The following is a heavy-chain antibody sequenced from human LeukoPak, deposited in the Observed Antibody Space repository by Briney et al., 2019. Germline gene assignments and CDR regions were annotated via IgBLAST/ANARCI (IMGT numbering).Heavy chain of an antibody. CDR1: GFTFSSYS. CDR3: ARTSSSWYYFDY. D-gene: IGHD6-13*01. J-gene: IGHJ4*02. CDR2: ISYDGSNK. V-gene: IGHV3-30*03. Sequence: PGGSLRLSCAASGFTFSSYSMNWVRQAPGKGLEWVAVISYDGSNKYYADSVKGRFTISRDNSKNTLYLQMNSLRAEDTAVYYCARTSSSWYYFDYWGQGTLVTVSS.